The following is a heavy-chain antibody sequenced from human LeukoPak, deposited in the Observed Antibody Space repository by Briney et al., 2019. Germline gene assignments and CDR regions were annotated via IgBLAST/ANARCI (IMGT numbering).Heavy chain of an antibody. V-gene: IGHV1-2*06. CDR3: ARGPMDYFDY. CDR1: GYTLTGHY. J-gene: IGHJ4*02. D-gene: IGHD3-10*01. Sequence: ASVKVSCKASGYTLTGHYIHWVRQAPGQGLEWMGRIHPKSGGTDYAQNFQGRVTMTWDTSIGTAYMELSRLTSDDTAVYYCARGPMDYFDYWGQGTLVTVSS. CDR2: IHPKSGGT.